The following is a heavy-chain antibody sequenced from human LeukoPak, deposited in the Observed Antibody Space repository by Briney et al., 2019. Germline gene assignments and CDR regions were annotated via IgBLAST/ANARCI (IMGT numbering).Heavy chain of an antibody. V-gene: IGHV1-2*04. Sequence: ASVKVSCKASGYTFTCYYMHWVRQAPGQGLEWMGWINPNSGGTNYAQKFQGWVTMTRDTSISTAYMELSRLRSDDTAVYYCARDRSTTGTGWGMDVWGKGTTVTVSS. CDR2: INPNSGGT. CDR3: ARDRSTTGTGWGMDV. CDR1: GYTFTCYY. D-gene: IGHD1-1*01. J-gene: IGHJ6*04.